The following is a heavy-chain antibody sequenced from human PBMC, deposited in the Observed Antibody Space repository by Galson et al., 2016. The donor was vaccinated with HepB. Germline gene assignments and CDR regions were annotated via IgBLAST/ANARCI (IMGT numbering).Heavy chain of an antibody. CDR1: GYPFTTXG. V-gene: IGHV1-3*01. Sequence: SVKVSCKASGYPFTTXGVQXXCQAXGQRLEWMAWIHPDTGDTTYSPRFQGRLTITRDTSASTVYLDLSTLRSEDTAVYCCATGSGPWATGLGYWGQGTLVTVSS. D-gene: IGHD1-14*01. J-gene: IGHJ4*02. CDR2: IHPDTGDT. CDR3: ATGSGPWATGLGY.